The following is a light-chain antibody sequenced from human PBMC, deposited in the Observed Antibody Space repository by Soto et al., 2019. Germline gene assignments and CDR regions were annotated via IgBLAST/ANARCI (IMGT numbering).Light chain of an antibody. J-gene: IGLJ1*01. Sequence: QPVLTQPASVSGSPGQSITISCTGSSSDVGGYDYVSWYQQHPGKAPKLMIYDVSDRPSGVSNRFSGSKSGNTASLTISGLQVEDEADYYCSSYTGSSTYVFGTGTKLTVL. CDR1: SSDVGGYDY. V-gene: IGLV2-14*01. CDR2: DVS. CDR3: SSYTGSSTYV.